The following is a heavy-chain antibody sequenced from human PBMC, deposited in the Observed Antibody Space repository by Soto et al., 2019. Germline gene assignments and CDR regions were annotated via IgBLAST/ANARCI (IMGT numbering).Heavy chain of an antibody. D-gene: IGHD3-22*01. CDR2: IYYSGST. CDR1: GGSISSGGYY. CDR3: ARGGGYYYDSSAHFDY. J-gene: IGHJ4*02. V-gene: IGHV4-31*03. Sequence: QVQLQESGPGLVKPSQTLSLTCTVSGGSISSGGYYWSWIRQHPGKGLEWIGYIYYSGSTYYNPSLKSRVTISVDTSKNQFSLKLSSMTAADTAVYYCARGGGYYYDSSAHFDYWGQGTLVTVSS.